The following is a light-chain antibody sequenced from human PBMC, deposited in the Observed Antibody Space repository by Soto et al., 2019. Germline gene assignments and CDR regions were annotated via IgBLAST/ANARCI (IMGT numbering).Light chain of an antibody. J-gene: IGLJ2*01. CDR1: GSNIGTHA. CDR3: PAWDDSLSAVV. V-gene: IGLV1-44*01. Sequence: QSVLTQPPSESATPGQRVTISCSGSGSNIGTHAVNWYQQVPGTAPTLLIFRNHQRPSGVPDRFSGSKSGTSASLAISGPQAEDEADYYCPAWDDSLSAVVFGGGTKLTVL. CDR2: RNH.